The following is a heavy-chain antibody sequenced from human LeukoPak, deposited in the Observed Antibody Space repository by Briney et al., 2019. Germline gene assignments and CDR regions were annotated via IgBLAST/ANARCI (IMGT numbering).Heavy chain of an antibody. CDR3: ARESSGVAATQDWFDP. Sequence: SVKVSCKASGGTFSSCAISWVRQAPGQGLEWMGRIIPIFGTANYAQKFQGRVTITADKSTSTAYMELSSLRSEDTAVYYCARESSGVAATQDWFDPWGQGTLVTVSS. V-gene: IGHV1-69*06. D-gene: IGHD2-15*01. CDR1: GGTFSSCA. CDR2: IIPIFGTA. J-gene: IGHJ5*02.